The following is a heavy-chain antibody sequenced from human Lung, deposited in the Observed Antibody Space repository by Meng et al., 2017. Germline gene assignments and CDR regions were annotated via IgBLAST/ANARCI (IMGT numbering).Heavy chain of an antibody. CDR2: INHSGST. J-gene: IGHJ4*02. D-gene: IGHD4-11*01. Sequence: QEQPQEWGPALLTASETLSLPCVVSGGSFSDYYWRWIRQPPGKGLEWIGEINHSGSTNYNPSLESRATISVDTSQNNLSLKLSSVTAADSAVYYCARGPTTMAHDFDYWGQGTLVTVSS. CDR3: ARGPTTMAHDFDY. V-gene: IGHV4-34*01. CDR1: GGSFSDYY.